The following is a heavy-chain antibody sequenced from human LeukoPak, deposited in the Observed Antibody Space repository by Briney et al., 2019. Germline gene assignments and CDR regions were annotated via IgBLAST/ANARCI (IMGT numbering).Heavy chain of an antibody. V-gene: IGHV4-59*01. J-gene: IGHJ4*02. CDR1: GGSISSYY. Sequence: PSETLSLTCTVSGGSISSYYWSWIRQPPGKGLEWIGYIYYSESTNYNPSLKSRVTISVDTSKNQFSLKLSSVTAADTAVYYCARRSSGARDFDYWGQGTLVTVSS. CDR3: ARRSSGARDFDY. CDR2: IYYSEST. D-gene: IGHD6-19*01.